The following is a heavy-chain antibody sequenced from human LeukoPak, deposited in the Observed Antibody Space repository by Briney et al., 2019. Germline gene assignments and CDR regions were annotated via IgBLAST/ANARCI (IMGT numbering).Heavy chain of an antibody. CDR1: GGSISSYY. J-gene: IGHJ4*02. D-gene: IGHD6-13*01. CDR3: ARGYSSSWSPLDY. Sequence: PSETLSLTCTVSGGSISSYYWSWIRQPPGKGLEWIGYIYYSGSTNYNPSLKSRVTISVDTSKNRFSLKLSSVTAADTAVYYCARGYSSSWSPLDYWGQGTLVTVSS. V-gene: IGHV4-59*01. CDR2: IYYSGST.